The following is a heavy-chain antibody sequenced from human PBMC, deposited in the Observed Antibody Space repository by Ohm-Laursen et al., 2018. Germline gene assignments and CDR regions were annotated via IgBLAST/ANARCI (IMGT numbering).Heavy chain of an antibody. V-gene: IGHV4-38-2*01. CDR1: GYSISSGYF. Sequence: TLSLTCAVSGYSISSGYFWGWIRQPPGKGLEWIGTIYHSGSTYYNPSLKSRVTISVDTSKNQFSLKLSSVTAADTAMYYCGSSSRSPYNWFDPWGQGTLVTVSS. D-gene: IGHD6-13*01. CDR2: IYHSGST. CDR3: GSSSRSPYNWFDP. J-gene: IGHJ5*02.